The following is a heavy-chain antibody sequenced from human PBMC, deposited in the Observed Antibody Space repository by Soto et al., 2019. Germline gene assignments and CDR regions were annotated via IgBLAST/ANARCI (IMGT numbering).Heavy chain of an antibody. CDR3: ARGRRDTF. J-gene: IGHJ4*01. V-gene: IGHV1-46*01. CDR2: INPDGGAT. CDR1: GYPFTHYY. Sequence: QVQVVQSGAEVKKPGASVSISCKTSGYPFTHYYMSCVRQAPGRGLEWMGKINPDGGATTFAQNFQGRLTITSDASTATVYMEMSSLTSDDTAVYYCARGRRDTFWGHGTLVSVSS.